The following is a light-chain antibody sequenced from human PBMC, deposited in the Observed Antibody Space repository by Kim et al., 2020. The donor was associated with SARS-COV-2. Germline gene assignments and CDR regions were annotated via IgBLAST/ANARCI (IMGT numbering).Light chain of an antibody. CDR3: QAWDSSTWV. Sequence: GSPGQTASITCSGDKLGDKYACWYQQKPGQSPVLVIYQDSKRPSGIPERFSGSNAGNTATLTISGTQAMDEADYYCQAWDSSTWVFGGGTQLTVL. J-gene: IGLJ3*02. CDR1: KLGDKY. V-gene: IGLV3-1*01. CDR2: QDS.